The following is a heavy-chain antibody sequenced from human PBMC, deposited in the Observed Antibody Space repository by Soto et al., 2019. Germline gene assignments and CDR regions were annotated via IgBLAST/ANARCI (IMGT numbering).Heavy chain of an antibody. CDR1: GLTFSSYA. CDR2: ISGSGGRT. CDR3: AKDRSSSTIDAFDI. Sequence: PGGSLRLCCAASGLTFSSYAMNWVLQAPGKGLECVSAISGSGGRTYYGDSVKGRFTISRDNSKNTLYLQMNSLRAEDTAVYYCAKDRSSSTIDAFDIWGQGTMVTVSS. V-gene: IGHV3-23*01. D-gene: IGHD2-2*01. J-gene: IGHJ3*02.